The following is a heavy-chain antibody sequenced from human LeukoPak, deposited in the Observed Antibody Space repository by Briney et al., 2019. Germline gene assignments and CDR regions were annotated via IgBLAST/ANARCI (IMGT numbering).Heavy chain of an antibody. CDR1: GYVFTSYW. CDR3: ARLDYGDDFDY. V-gene: IGHV5-10-1*01. CDR2: IDPSDSYT. Sequence: GESLKISCKASGYVFTSYWIGWVRQMPGKGLEWMGRIDPSDSYTNFSPSFQGHVTISADKSISTAYLQWSSLKASDTAMYYCARLDYGDDFDYWGQGTLVTVSS. D-gene: IGHD4-17*01. J-gene: IGHJ4*02.